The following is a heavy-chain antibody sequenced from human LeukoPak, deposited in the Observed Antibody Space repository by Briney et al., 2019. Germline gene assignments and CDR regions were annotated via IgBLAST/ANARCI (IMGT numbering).Heavy chain of an antibody. V-gene: IGHV3-20*04. Sequence: GGSLRLSCAASGFTFDEYVMMWVRHSPGKGVEWLSSINWNGDATHYTDSVRGRFTISRDNAKNSVFLQMNSLRAGDTAVYYCARDLHYAFDIWGQGTMVTVSS. J-gene: IGHJ3*02. CDR2: INWNGDAT. CDR1: GFTFDEYV. CDR3: ARDLHYAFDI.